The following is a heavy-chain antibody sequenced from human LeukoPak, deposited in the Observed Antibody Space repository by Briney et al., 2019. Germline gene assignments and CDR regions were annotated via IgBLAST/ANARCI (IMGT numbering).Heavy chain of an antibody. Sequence: SVKVSCKASGGTFSSYAISWGRQAPGQGLEWMGGIIPIFGTANYAQKFQGRVTLTTDESTSTAYVELSSLRSEDTAGYCRARLVSYGYRSGWYWFDPWGQGTQVTVPS. CDR1: GGTFSSYA. CDR3: ARLVSYGYRSGWYWFDP. CDR2: IIPIFGTA. J-gene: IGHJ5*02. V-gene: IGHV1-69*05. D-gene: IGHD6-19*01.